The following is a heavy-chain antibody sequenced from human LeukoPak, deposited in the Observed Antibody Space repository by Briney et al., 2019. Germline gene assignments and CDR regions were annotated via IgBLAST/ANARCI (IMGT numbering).Heavy chain of an antibody. CDR3: ARDSSGSYAAVGYYFDY. V-gene: IGHV3-53*01. D-gene: IGHD1-26*01. Sequence: TGGSLRLSCAASGFTVSSNYMSWVRQAPGKGLEWVSVIYSGGSTYYADSVKGRFTISRDNSKNTLYLQMNSLRAEDTAVYYCARDSSGSYAAVGYYFDYWGQGTLVTVSS. J-gene: IGHJ4*02. CDR1: GFTVSSNY. CDR2: IYSGGST.